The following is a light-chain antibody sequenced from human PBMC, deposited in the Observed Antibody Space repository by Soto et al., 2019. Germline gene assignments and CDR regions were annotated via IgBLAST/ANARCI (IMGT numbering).Light chain of an antibody. CDR1: RSNIGNNY. CDR2: RNT. CDR3: EAWDDSLSGHV. Sequence: QYVLTEPLSASGSPGQTVTISCSGSRSNIGNNYVCWYQQLPGAAPKLLIYRNTQRPSGVPDRFSGSKSGTAASLAISGLRSEDEADYFCEAWDDSLSGHVFGTGTKVTVL. J-gene: IGLJ1*01. V-gene: IGLV1-47*01.